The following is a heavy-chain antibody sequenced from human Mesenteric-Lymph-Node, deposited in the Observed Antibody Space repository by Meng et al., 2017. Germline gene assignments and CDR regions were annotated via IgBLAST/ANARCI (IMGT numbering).Heavy chain of an antibody. CDR1: GFTFASYA. Sequence: QVQLVESGGGVVQSGRSLRLSCAASGFTFASYAMHWVRQAPGKGLEWVAVILYDGSNKFYADSVKGRFTISRDNSRNTLYLQMNSLRPEDTAVYYCFWLGESHNWGQGALVTVSS. J-gene: IGHJ4*02. V-gene: IGHV3-30*03. CDR3: FWLGESHN. D-gene: IGHD3-10*01. CDR2: ILYDGSNK.